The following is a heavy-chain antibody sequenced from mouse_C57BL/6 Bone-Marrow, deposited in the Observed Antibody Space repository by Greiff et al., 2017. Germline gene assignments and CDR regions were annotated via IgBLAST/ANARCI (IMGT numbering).Heavy chain of an antibody. J-gene: IGHJ3*01. V-gene: IGHV1-81*01. Sequence: QVQLKESGAELARPGASVKLSCKASGYTFTSYGISWVKQRTGQGLEWIGEIYPRSGNTYYNEKFKGKATLTADKSSSTAYMELRSLTSEDSAVYFCARDITTVARFAYWGQGTRVTVAA. D-gene: IGHD1-1*01. CDR1: GYTFTSYG. CDR3: ARDITTVARFAY. CDR2: IYPRSGNT.